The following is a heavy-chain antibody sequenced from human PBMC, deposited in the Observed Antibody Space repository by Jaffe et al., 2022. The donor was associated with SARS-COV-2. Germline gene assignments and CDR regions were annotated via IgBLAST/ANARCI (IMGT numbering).Heavy chain of an antibody. CDR2: ISGSGGST. Sequence: EVQLLESGGGLVQPGGSLRLSCAASGFTFSSYAMSWVRQAPGKGLEWVSAISGSGGSTYYADSVKGRFTISRDNSKNTLYLQMNSLRAEDTAVYYCAKGGDYYGSGSYWGFDPWGQGTLVTVSS. D-gene: IGHD3-10*01. V-gene: IGHV3-23*01. J-gene: IGHJ5*02. CDR1: GFTFSSYA. CDR3: AKGGDYYGSGSYWGFDP.